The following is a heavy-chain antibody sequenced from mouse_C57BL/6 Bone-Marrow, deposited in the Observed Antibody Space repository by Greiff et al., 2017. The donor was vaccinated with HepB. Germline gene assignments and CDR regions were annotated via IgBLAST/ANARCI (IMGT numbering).Heavy chain of an antibody. CDR2: IYPGNSDT. CDR1: GYTFTSYW. V-gene: IGHV1-5*01. Sequence: EVQLQQSGTVLARPGASVKMSCKTSGYTFTSYWMHWVKQRPGQGLEWIGAIYPGNSDTSYNQKFKGKAKLTAVTSASTAYMELSSLTNEDSAVYYCTRHDYDGAYWGQGTLVTVSA. D-gene: IGHD2-4*01. CDR3: TRHDYDGAY. J-gene: IGHJ3*01.